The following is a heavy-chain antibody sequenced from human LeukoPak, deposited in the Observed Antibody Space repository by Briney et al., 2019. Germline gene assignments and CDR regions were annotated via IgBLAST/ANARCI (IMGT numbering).Heavy chain of an antibody. J-gene: IGHJ6*02. Sequence: ASVKVSCKASGYTFTNFFVHWVRQAPGQGLEWMGWINPNSGGTNFAKKFQGRVTMTRDTSISTAYMDLSRLRSDDTAVYYSARDGAYSGSVDQDYYYGMDVWGQGTTVTVSS. CDR2: INPNSGGT. D-gene: IGHD1-26*01. V-gene: IGHV1-2*02. CDR1: GYTFTNFF. CDR3: ARDGAYSGSVDQDYYYGMDV.